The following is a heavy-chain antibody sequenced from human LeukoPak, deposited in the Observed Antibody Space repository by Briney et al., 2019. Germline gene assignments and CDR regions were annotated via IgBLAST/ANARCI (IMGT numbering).Heavy chain of an antibody. V-gene: IGHV4-39*07. CDR1: GGSISSSSYY. Sequence: SETLSLTCTVSGGSISSSSYYWGWIRQPPGKGLEWIGSIYYSGSTYYNPSLKSRVTISVDTSKNQFSLKLSSVTAADTAVYYCARDLAVGSSRRFNWFDPWGQGTLVTVSS. J-gene: IGHJ5*02. CDR2: IYYSGST. D-gene: IGHD6-6*01. CDR3: ARDLAVGSSRRFNWFDP.